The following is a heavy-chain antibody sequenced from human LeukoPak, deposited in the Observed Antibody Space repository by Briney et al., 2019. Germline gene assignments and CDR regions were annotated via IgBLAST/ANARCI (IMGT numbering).Heavy chain of an antibody. Sequence: GGSLRLSCAASGFTFRNYWMSWVRQAPGKGLEWVANIKQDGSEKYYVDSVKGRFIISRDNAKNSLYLQMNSLRAEDTAVYYCARLSTAVAAGDYWGQGTLVTVSS. CDR2: IKQDGSEK. CDR3: ARLSTAVAAGDY. V-gene: IGHV3-7*01. J-gene: IGHJ4*02. CDR1: GFTFRNYW. D-gene: IGHD6-19*01.